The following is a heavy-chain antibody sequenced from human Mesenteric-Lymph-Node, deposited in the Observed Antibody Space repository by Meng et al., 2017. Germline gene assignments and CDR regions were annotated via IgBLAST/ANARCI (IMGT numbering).Heavy chain of an antibody. Sequence: GESLKISCAATGFTFSNYWMTWVRQAPGQGLEWVANIKQDGGETFYVDSVKGRFTISRDNTKNTLDLQMNSLRTEDTALYYCARDHSSGYIDYWGQGTLVTVSS. CDR3: ARDHSSGYIDY. J-gene: IGHJ4*02. CDR1: GFTFSNYW. D-gene: IGHD3-22*01. CDR2: IKQDGGET. V-gene: IGHV3-7*01.